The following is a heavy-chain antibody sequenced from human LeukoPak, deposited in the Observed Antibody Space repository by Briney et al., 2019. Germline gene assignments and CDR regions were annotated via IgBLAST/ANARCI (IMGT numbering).Heavy chain of an antibody. CDR1: GFTFSSFA. CDR3: AKGGSSQPNYFNY. CDR2: ITGSGDST. Sequence: PGRSLRLSCAASGFTFSSFAMTWVRQAPGKGLEWVSAITGSGDSTYYADSVKGRFTISRDNSKNTLYVQMNSLRAEDTAVYYCAKGGSSQPNYFNYWGQGTLVTVSS. J-gene: IGHJ4*02. V-gene: IGHV3-23*01. D-gene: IGHD6-6*01.